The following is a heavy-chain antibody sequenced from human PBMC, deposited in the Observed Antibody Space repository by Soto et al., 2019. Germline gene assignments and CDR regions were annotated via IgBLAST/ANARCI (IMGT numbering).Heavy chain of an antibody. CDR3: ARDPVAGTYFDY. D-gene: IGHD6-19*01. V-gene: IGHV1-18*01. Sequence: QVQLVQSGAQVKNPGASVKVSCKAAGYTFTNYGISWVPQAPGQWLEWMGWINAYNGNTNYAQKLQGRVTMTTDTSTSTAYMELRSLRSDDTAVFYCARDPVAGTYFDYWGQGTLVTVSS. CDR2: INAYNGNT. CDR1: GYTFTNYG. J-gene: IGHJ4*02.